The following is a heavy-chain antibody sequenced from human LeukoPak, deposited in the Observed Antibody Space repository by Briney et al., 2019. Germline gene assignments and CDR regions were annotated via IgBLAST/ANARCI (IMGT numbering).Heavy chain of an antibody. J-gene: IGHJ3*02. CDR1: GFTFSSYW. V-gene: IGHV3-74*01. Sequence: QPGGSLRLSCAASGFTFSSYWMHWVRHAPGKGLVWVSRIKTDGSRTHYADFAQGRFTISRDNAKNMLYLQMNSLRAEDTAVYYCARDGYEFRAFDIWGQGTMVTVSP. CDR3: ARDGYEFRAFDI. CDR2: IKTDGSRT. D-gene: IGHD5-12*01.